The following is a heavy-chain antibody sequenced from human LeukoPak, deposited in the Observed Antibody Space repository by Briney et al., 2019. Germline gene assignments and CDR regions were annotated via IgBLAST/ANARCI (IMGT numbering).Heavy chain of an antibody. Sequence: SETLSLTCTVSGGSITNYYWAWIRQPPGKGLEWIGNIYYTGGTKYNPSLRSRVTISVDPSKNQFFLKLSSVTAADTAVYYCAREGHYYGSGRTAFDIWGQGTMVTVSS. CDR1: GGSITNYY. CDR2: IYYTGGT. V-gene: IGHV4-59*01. J-gene: IGHJ3*02. CDR3: AREGHYYGSGRTAFDI. D-gene: IGHD3-10*01.